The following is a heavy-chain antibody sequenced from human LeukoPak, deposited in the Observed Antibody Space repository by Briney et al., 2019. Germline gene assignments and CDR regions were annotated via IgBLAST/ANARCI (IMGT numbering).Heavy chain of an antibody. J-gene: IGHJ3*02. D-gene: IGHD2-2*01. CDR1: GGSISSYY. Sequence: SETLSLTCTVSGGSISSYYWSWIRQPAGKGLEWIGRIYTSGSTNYNPSLKSRVTISVDTSKNQFSLKLSSVTAADTAVYYCARGGGVVPSYDAFDIWGQGTMVTVSS. CDR2: IYTSGST. CDR3: ARGGGVVPSYDAFDI. V-gene: IGHV4-4*07.